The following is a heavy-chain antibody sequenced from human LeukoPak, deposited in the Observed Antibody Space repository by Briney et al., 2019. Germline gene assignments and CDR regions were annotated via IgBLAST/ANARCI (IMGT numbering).Heavy chain of an antibody. CDR3: AKAPTYDSSGYYYSTGSYYFNY. V-gene: IGHV3-23*01. CDR2: ISGSGGST. CDR1: GFTFSSYA. J-gene: IGHJ4*02. D-gene: IGHD3-22*01. Sequence: GGSLRLSCAASGFTFSSYAMSWVRQAPGKGLEWVSAISGSGGSTYYADSVKGRFTISRDNSKNTLYLQMNSLRAADTAVYYCAKAPTYDSSGYYYSTGSYYFNYWGQGTLVTVSS.